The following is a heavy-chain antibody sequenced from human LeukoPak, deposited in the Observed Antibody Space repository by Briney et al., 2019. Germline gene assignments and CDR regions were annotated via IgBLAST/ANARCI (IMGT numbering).Heavy chain of an antibody. CDR3: ARDHHRRLYDSQARDTFDI. D-gene: IGHD3-22*01. J-gene: IGHJ3*02. V-gene: IGHV3-48*01. Sequence: QAGGSLRLSCAASGFSFSSYSMNWVRQAPGKGLEWVSYISSSSSTMYYADSVKGRFSISRDNAKNSLYLQMNSLRAEDTAVYYCARDHHRRLYDSQARDTFDIWGQGTMVTVSS. CDR2: ISSSSSTM. CDR1: GFSFSSYS.